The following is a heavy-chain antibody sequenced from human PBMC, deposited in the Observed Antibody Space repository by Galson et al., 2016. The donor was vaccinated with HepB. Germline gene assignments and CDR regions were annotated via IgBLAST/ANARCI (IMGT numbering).Heavy chain of an antibody. CDR1: GDSITTGDYY. V-gene: IGHV4-39*01. CDR2: VYYTGST. Sequence: ETLSLTCTVSGDSITTGDYYWGWIRQSPGKALEWIGSVYYTGSTYYSPSLKTRVTISLDTSKTQFSLRLSSVTAADSAVYYCARRKYYDVDEYYGLDLWGQGTLVTVSS. D-gene: IGHD3-22*01. J-gene: IGHJ5*02. CDR3: ARRKYYDVDEYYGLDL.